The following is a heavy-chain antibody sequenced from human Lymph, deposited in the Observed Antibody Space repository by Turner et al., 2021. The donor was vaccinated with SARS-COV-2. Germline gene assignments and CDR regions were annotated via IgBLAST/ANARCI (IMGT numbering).Heavy chain of an antibody. Sequence: QVKLVESGGGVVQPGRSLRRPCAASGFTFSSYAMNWVRQAPGKGLEWVTLISYDGSNKYYADSVKGRFTISRDNSKNTLYLQMNSLRAEDTAVYYCARSGPNFDFWGQGTLVTVSS. V-gene: IGHV3-30-3*01. CDR1: GFTFSSYA. D-gene: IGHD7-27*01. CDR3: ARSGPNFDF. CDR2: ISYDGSNK. J-gene: IGHJ4*02.